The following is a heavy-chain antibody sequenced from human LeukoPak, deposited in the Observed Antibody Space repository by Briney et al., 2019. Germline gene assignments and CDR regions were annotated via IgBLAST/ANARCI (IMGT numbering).Heavy chain of an antibody. CDR1: GFTFSSYV. J-gene: IGHJ4*02. CDR3: ARDSDWAFDN. CDR2: INHNAETI. D-gene: IGHD2-21*02. Sequence: PAGGSLRLSCAASGFTFSSYVMSWVRQAPGKGLEWVSYINHNAETIYYADSVKGRFTISRDNAKNVLYLQMNRLRDGDTAVYFCARDSDWAFDNWGQGTLVTVSS. V-gene: IGHV3-48*02.